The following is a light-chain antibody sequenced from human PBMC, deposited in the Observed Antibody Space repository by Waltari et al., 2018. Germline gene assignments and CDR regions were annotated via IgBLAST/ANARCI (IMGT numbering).Light chain of an antibody. V-gene: IGKV1-39*01. Sequence: DIQMTQSPSSLSASVGDRVTITCRASQTIRSYLNWYQQKLGKAPKLLIYAASSLQSGVPSRFSGSGSGTDFTLTISSLQFEDLATYYCQQSYSMPRTFGQGTKVEIK. CDR1: QTIRSY. CDR2: AAS. J-gene: IGKJ1*01. CDR3: QQSYSMPRT.